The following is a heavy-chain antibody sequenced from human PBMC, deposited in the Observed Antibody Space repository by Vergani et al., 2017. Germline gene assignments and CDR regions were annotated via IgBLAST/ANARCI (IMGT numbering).Heavy chain of an antibody. Sequence: EVQLVESGGGLVQPGGSLRLSCAASGFTFSSYWMSWVRQAPGKRLEWVANIKQDGSEKYYVDSVKGRFTISRDNAKNSLYLQMNSLRAEDTAVYYCAREGIAVAGPYYYYYYMDVWGKGTTVTVSS. CDR1: GFTFSSYW. D-gene: IGHD6-19*01. V-gene: IGHV3-7*01. J-gene: IGHJ6*03. CDR3: AREGIAVAGPYYYYYYMDV. CDR2: IKQDGSEK.